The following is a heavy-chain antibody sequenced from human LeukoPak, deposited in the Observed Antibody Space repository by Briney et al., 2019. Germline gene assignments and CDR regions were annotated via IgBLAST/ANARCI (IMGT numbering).Heavy chain of an antibody. D-gene: IGHD6-19*01. CDR3: ARPRNPGIAVAAPY. V-gene: IGHV1-2*02. Sequence: ASVKVSCKASGYTFTSYAMHWVRQAPGQRLEWMGWINPNSGDTNYAQKFQGRVTMTRDTSISTAYMELTWLRSDDTAVYFCARPRNPGIAVAAPYWGQGTLVTVSS. J-gene: IGHJ4*02. CDR2: INPNSGDT. CDR1: GYTFTSYA.